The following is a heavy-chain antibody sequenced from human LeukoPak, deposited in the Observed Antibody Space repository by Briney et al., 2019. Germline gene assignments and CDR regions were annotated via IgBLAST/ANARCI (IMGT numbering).Heavy chain of an antibody. CDR2: IIPIFGTA. V-gene: IGHV1-69*13. CDR1: GGTFSSYA. J-gene: IGHJ5*02. CDR3: ARCARVQRKWFDP. Sequence: ASVKLSCKASGGTFSSYAISWVRQPPGQGLEWIGGIIPIFGTANYAQKFQGRVTITADESTSIAYMELSSLRSEDTAVYYCARCARVQRKWFDPWGQGTLVTVSS. D-gene: IGHD1-1*01.